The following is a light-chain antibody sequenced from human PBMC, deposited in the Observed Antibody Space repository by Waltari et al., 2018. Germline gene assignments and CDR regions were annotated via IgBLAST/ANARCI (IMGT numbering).Light chain of an antibody. Sequence: DIVMTQSPDSLAVSLGARATINCKSSQSLLYSSNNKNSLVWYQQKPGQPPKLLIYWGSSRESGVPDRFSAGGSGTDFTLTISSLQAEDVAGYYCQQYYSTPLTFGGGTKVEIK. V-gene: IGKV4-1*01. CDR3: QQYYSTPLT. CDR2: WGS. CDR1: QSLLYSSNNKNS. J-gene: IGKJ4*01.